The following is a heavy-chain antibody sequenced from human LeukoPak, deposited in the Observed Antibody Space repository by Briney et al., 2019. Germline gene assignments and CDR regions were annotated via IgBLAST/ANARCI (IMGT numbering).Heavy chain of an antibody. V-gene: IGHV1-2*02. Sequence: ASVKVSCKASGYTFTGYYMHWVRQAPGQGLEWMGWINPNSGGTNYAQKFQGRVTMTRDTSISTAYMELSRLRSDDTAVYYCARVLHYYGSGSWNVFDYWGQGTLVTVSS. CDR1: GYTFTGYY. D-gene: IGHD3-10*01. CDR3: ARVLHYYGSGSWNVFDY. J-gene: IGHJ4*02. CDR2: INPNSGGT.